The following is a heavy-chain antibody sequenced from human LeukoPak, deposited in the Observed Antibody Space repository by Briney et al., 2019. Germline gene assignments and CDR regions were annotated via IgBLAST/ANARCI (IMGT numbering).Heavy chain of an antibody. D-gene: IGHD6-19*01. J-gene: IGHJ6*03. CDR3: AGRHFIAVAGEPPGYYYYYMDV. CDR1: GYTFTSYD. CDR2: IIPIFGTA. Sequence: GASVKVSCKASGYTFTSYDINWVRQAPGQGLEWMGGIIPIFGTANYAQKFQGRVTITADKSTSTAYMELSSLRSEATAVYYCAGRHFIAVAGEPPGYYYYYMDVWGKGTTVTVSS. V-gene: IGHV1-69*06.